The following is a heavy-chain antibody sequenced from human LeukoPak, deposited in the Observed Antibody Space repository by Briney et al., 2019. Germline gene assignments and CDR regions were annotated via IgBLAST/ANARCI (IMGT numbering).Heavy chain of an antibody. Sequence: SETLSLTCTVSGGSISSHYWSWIRQPPGKGLEWIGYIYYSGSTNYNPSLKSRVTISVDTSKNQFSLKLSSVTAADTAVYYCASITTPNYYMDVWGKGTTVTVSS. CDR1: GGSISSHY. J-gene: IGHJ6*03. CDR3: ASITTPNYYMDV. D-gene: IGHD1-1*01. V-gene: IGHV4-59*11. CDR2: IYYSGST.